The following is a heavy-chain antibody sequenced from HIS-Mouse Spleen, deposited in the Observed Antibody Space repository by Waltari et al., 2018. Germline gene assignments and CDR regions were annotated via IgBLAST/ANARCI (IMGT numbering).Heavy chain of an antibody. CDR3: ARCPYSSSWDDAFDI. V-gene: IGHV1-46*03. CDR2: INPSGGST. Sequence: QVQLVQSGAEVKKPGASVKVSCKASGYTFTSYYIHWVRQAPGQGLERMGIINPSGGSTSYAQKFQGRVTMTRDTSTSTVYMELSSLRSEDTAVYYCARCPYSSSWDDAFDIWGQGTMVTVSS. D-gene: IGHD6-13*01. CDR1: GYTFTSYY. J-gene: IGHJ3*02.